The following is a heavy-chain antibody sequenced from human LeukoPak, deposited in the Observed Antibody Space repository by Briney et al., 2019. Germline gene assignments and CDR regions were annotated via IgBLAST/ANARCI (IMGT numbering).Heavy chain of an antibody. J-gene: IGHJ3*02. CDR1: GGSISSSSYY. D-gene: IGHD3-10*02. CDR3: ARVGSKNYYLRGDFGTDAFDI. V-gene: IGHV4-39*07. Sequence: PSETLSLTCTVSGGSISSSSYYWGWIRQPPGKGLEWIGSIYYSGSTYYNPSLKSRVTISVGTSKNQFSLKLSSVTAADTAVYYCARVGSKNYYLRGDFGTDAFDIWGQGTMVTVSS. CDR2: IYYSGST.